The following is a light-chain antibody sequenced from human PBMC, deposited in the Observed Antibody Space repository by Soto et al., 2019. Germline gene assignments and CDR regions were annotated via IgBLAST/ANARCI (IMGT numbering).Light chain of an antibody. J-gene: IGLJ2*01. CDR3: SSFRSGGNRVV. V-gene: IGLV2-14*01. CDR2: EVT. Sequence: QSALTQPASVSGSPGQSITISCTGTSSDIGGYNYVSWYQQYPGKAPKLIIYEVTNRPSGISDRFSGSKSGNTASLTISGLQVEDEAAYHCSSFRSGGNRVVFGGGTKLTVL. CDR1: SSDIGGYNY.